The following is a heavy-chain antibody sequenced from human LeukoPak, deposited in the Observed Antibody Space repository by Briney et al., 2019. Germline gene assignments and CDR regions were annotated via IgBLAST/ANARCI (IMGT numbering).Heavy chain of an antibody. D-gene: IGHD3-22*01. J-gene: IGHJ4*02. CDR1: GCTFTSYG. CDR2: ISAYNGNT. V-gene: IGHV1-18*01. Sequence: ASVKVSCKASGCTFTSYGISWVRQAPGQGLEWMGWISAYNGNTNYEQKLQGRGTMTTDTSTSTAYMELRSLRSDGTAVYYCARDRYYYNSSGYYHLDYWGQGTLVTVSS. CDR3: ARDRYYYNSSGYYHLDY.